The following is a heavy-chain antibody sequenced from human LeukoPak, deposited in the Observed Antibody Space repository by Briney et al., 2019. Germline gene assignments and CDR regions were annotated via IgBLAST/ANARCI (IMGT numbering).Heavy chain of an antibody. CDR2: IFYAGTIQ. CDR3: ARDPRGPAGYDSPARDTFDY. D-gene: IGHD3-22*01. V-gene: IGHV3-30*03. J-gene: IGHJ4*02. CDR1: GFTFTRYA. Sequence: GGSLRLSCAASGFTFTRYAMHWVRQTPGKGLEWVAVIFYAGTIQYYSDSVRGRLIVSRDNPKNTLYLQMNSLRAEDTAVYYCARDPRGPAGYDSPARDTFDYWGQGTLVTVSS.